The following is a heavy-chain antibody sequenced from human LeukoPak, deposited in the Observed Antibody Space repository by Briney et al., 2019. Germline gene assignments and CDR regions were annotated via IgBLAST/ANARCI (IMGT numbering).Heavy chain of an antibody. CDR1: GFTFSNYA. J-gene: IGHJ4*02. CDR3: ARDPGYSYGSFYFDY. V-gene: IGHV3-30-3*01. D-gene: IGHD5-18*01. Sequence: TGGSLRLSCAASGFTFSNYAMHWVSQAPGKGLEWVAVISYDGSNKYYADSVKGRFTISRDNSKNTLYLQMNSLRAEDTAVYYCARDPGYSYGSFYFDYWGQGTLVTVSS. CDR2: ISYDGSNK.